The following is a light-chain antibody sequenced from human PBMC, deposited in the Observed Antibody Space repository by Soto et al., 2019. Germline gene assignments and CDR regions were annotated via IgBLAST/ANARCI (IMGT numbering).Light chain of an antibody. J-gene: IGKJ2*01. V-gene: IGKV3-20*01. CDR2: GAS. CDR3: QQYNNWPYT. CDR1: QSVSSNF. Sequence: EIVLTQSPGTLSLSPGERATLSCRASQSVSSNFLAWFQQKPGQAPRLLIYGASSRATGIPDRFSGSGSGTDFTLTISRLEPEDFAVYFCQQYNNWPYTFGQGTKLEIK.